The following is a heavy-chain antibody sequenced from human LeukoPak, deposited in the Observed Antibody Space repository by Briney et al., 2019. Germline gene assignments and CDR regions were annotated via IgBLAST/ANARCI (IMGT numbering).Heavy chain of an antibody. CDR1: GFTFTGFA. CDR2: IGGSSGST. Sequence: GGSLRLSCAASGFTFTGFAMSWVRQAPGKGPEWVSRIGGSSGSTYYADSVKGRFTISRDNSKKTLYLQMNSLRADDTAVYYCAKMKGPGLYYHYSMDVWGKGPTVIVSS. CDR3: AKMKGPGLYYHYSMDV. J-gene: IGHJ6*03. V-gene: IGHV3-23*01.